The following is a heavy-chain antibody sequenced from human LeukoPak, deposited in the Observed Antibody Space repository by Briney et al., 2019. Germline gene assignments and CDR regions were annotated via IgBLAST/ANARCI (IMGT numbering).Heavy chain of an antibody. J-gene: IGHJ6*02. CDR1: GFTFSSYA. CDR2: INHNGNVN. CDR3: ARGGGLDV. Sequence: GGSLRLSCAASGFTFSSYAMHWVRQAPGKGLEWVASINHNGNVNYYVDSVKGRFTISRDNAKNSLYLQMSNLRAEDTAVYSCARGGGLDVWGQGATVTVSS. V-gene: IGHV3-7*03. D-gene: IGHD3-16*01.